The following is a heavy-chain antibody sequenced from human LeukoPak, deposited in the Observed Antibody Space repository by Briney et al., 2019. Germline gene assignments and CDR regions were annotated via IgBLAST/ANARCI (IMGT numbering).Heavy chain of an antibody. CDR1: GGSISSSRFY. Sequence: SGNPSPTRTVSGGSISSSRFYWGWIRQPPGKGLEGIGSIYYSGSTYYNPSLKSRVTISVDTSKNQFSLKLSSVTAADTAVYYCARLRWSGYYPFDYWGQGTLVTVSS. J-gene: IGHJ4*02. D-gene: IGHD3-3*01. CDR3: ARLRWSGYYPFDY. V-gene: IGHV4-39*01. CDR2: IYYSGST.